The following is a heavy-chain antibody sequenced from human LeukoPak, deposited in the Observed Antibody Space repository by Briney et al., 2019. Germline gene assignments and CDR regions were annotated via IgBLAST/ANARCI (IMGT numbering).Heavy chain of an antibody. V-gene: IGHV3-20*04. CDR1: GFSFSNYW. CDR3: ARGGSSWSIYYYYMDV. Sequence: GGSLRLSCAASGFSFSNYWMSWVRQAPGKGLEWVSGINWNGGSTGYADSVKGRFTISRDNAKNSLYLQMNSLRAEDTALYYCARGGSSWSIYYYYMDVWGKGTTVTVSS. J-gene: IGHJ6*03. D-gene: IGHD6-13*01. CDR2: INWNGGST.